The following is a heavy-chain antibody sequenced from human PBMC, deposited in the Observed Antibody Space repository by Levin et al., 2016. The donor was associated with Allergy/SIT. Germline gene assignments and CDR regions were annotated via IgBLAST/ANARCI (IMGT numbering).Heavy chain of an antibody. CDR3: AKNYVPFDETYGPDY. D-gene: IGHD3-16*01. CDR1: GFTFSYHG. Sequence: LKISCSASGFTFSYHGLHWVRQAPGKGLEWVAVVSHDGTKKHYADSVKGRFTISRDNSKNALYLQMNSLRTEDTAVYYCAKNYVPFDETYGPDYWGQGTLVTVSS. J-gene: IGHJ4*02. V-gene: IGHV3-30*18. CDR2: VSHDGTKK.